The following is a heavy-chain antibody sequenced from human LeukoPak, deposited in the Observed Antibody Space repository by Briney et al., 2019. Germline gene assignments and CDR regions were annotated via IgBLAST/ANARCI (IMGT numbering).Heavy chain of an antibody. CDR1: GFTFSTDV. V-gene: IGHV3-23*01. CDR3: AKVSGRIQIWLQPFGDGMDV. J-gene: IGHJ6*02. D-gene: IGHD3-10*01. CDR2: ISGSGGNT. Sequence: GGSLRLSCAASGFTFSTDVMSWVRQAPGKGLECVSAISGSGGNTYYADSVKGRFTISRDNSKNMLYLQMNSLRAEDTAVYYCAKVSGRIQIWLQPFGDGMDVWGQGTTVTVSS.